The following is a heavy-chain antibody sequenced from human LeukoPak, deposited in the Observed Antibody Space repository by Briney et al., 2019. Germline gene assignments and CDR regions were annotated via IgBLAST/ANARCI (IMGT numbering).Heavy chain of an antibody. CDR2: ISPNSGAT. Sequence: ASVKVSCKAYGHTFTAYYLHWVRQAPGQGLEWMGWISPNSGATKYAQKFQDRVTMTRDTSINTAYMELSRLRSDDTAVYYCARFSVGGRYDFDYWGQGTLVTVSS. CDR3: ARFSVGGRYDFDY. V-gene: IGHV1-2*02. CDR1: GHTFTAYY. D-gene: IGHD3-9*01. J-gene: IGHJ4*02.